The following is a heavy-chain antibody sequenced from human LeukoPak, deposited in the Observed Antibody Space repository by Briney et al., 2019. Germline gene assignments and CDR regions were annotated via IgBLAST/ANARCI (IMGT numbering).Heavy chain of an antibody. CDR1: GFTFSSYW. J-gene: IGHJ4*02. V-gene: IGHV3-74*01. CDR2: INSDGSST. Sequence: PGGSLRLSCAASGFTFSSYWMHWVRQAPGKGLVWVSRINSDGSSTSYADSVKGRFSISRDNAKNTLYLQMNSLRAEDTAVYYCARDPEEGYFDYWGQGTLVTVSS. CDR3: ARDPEEGYFDY.